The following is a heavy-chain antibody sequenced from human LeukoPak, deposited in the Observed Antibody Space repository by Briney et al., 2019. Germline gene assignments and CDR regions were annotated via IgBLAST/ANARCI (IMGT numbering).Heavy chain of an antibody. V-gene: IGHV3-30-3*01. Sequence: PGGSLRLSCAASGFTFSSYAMRWVRQAPGKGLEWVAVISYDGSNKYYADSVKGRFTISRDNSKNTLYLQMNSLRAEDTAVYYCARDAGSYYVGYYFDYWGQGTLVTVSS. CDR3: ARDAGSYYVGYYFDY. CDR2: ISYDGSNK. J-gene: IGHJ4*02. D-gene: IGHD1-26*01. CDR1: GFTFSSYA.